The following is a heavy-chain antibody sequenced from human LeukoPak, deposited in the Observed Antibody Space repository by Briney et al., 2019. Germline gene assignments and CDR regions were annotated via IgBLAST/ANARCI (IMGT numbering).Heavy chain of an antibody. V-gene: IGHV3-43*02. CDR3: AKDIGSGWDFDY. Sequence: GGSLRLSCAASGFTFDDYAMHWVRQPPGKGLEWVSLINGDAGTIYYADSVKGRFTISRDNSKNSLYLQMSSLTTEDTALYYCAKDIGSGWDFDYWGQGTLVTVSS. CDR1: GFTFDDYA. D-gene: IGHD6-19*01. CDR2: INGDAGTI. J-gene: IGHJ4*02.